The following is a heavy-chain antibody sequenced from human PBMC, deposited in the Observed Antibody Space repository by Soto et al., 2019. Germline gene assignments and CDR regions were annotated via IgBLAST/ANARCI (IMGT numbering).Heavy chain of an antibody. CDR3: AVSNPRYSYGAETDYYYYGMDV. CDR2: INHSGST. CDR1: GGSFSGHY. V-gene: IGHV4-34*01. J-gene: IGHJ6*02. D-gene: IGHD5-18*01. Sequence: SETLSLTCVVYGGSFSGHYWSSIRARPGKGLEWIGEINHSGSTNYNPSLKSRVTISVDTSKNQFSLKLSSVTAADTAVYYCAVSNPRYSYGAETDYYYYGMDVRGQGTTVT.